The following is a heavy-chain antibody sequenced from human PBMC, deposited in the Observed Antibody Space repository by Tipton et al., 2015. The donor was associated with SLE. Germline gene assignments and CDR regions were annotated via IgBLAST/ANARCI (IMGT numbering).Heavy chain of an antibody. Sequence: SLRFSCAASGFTFEDFAMHWVRQAPGKGLEWVSGISWNGRSIGYADSVSGRFTISRDNAKNSLYLQMNSLRPEDTALYYCAKDYGAGKPYYYYFMDVWGKGTTVSVSS. D-gene: IGHD6-19*01. J-gene: IGHJ6*03. V-gene: IGHV3-9*01. CDR3: AKDYGAGKPYYYYFMDV. CDR1: GFTFEDFA. CDR2: ISWNGRSI.